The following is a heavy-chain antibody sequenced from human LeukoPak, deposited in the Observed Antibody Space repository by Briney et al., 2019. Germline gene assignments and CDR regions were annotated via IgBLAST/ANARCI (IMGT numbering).Heavy chain of an antibody. Sequence: GGSLRLSCAASGFTFSSYAMHWVRQAPGKGLEWVAVISYDGSNKYYAGSVKGRFTISRDNSKNTLYLQMNSLRAEDTAVYYCARDGTLYCSSTSCYYFDYWGQGTLVTVSS. J-gene: IGHJ4*02. V-gene: IGHV3-30*04. CDR3: ARDGTLYCSSTSCYYFDY. CDR2: ISYDGSNK. D-gene: IGHD2-2*01. CDR1: GFTFSSYA.